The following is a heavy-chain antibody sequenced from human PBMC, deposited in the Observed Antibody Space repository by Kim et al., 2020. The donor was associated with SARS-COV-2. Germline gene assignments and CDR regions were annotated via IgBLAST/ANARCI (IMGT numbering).Heavy chain of an antibody. CDR2: ISSGGSMI. Sequence: GGSLRLSCAASGFIFSDYYMSWIRQAPGKGLEWISYISSGGSMIYYADSVRGRFTISRDNAKNSLSLQMNSLRAEDTALYYCARGICITSSCYSYYYMDV. CDR1: GFIFSDYY. CDR3: ARGICITSSCYSYYYMDV. V-gene: IGHV3-11*01. J-gene: IGHJ6*03. D-gene: IGHD6-13*01.